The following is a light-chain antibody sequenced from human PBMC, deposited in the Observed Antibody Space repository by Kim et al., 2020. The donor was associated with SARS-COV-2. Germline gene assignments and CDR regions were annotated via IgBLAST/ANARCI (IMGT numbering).Light chain of an antibody. CDR2: DTS. CDR1: QNINDY. CDR3: QQYETLPLT. V-gene: IGKV1-33*01. J-gene: IGKJ4*01. Sequence: ASVGDRVTIACQASQNINDYLNWHHQKPGKAPELLIYDTSVLEAGVPSRFSGSGSGTHFTFTINSLQPEDIGTYYCQQYETLPLTFGGGTKVDIK.